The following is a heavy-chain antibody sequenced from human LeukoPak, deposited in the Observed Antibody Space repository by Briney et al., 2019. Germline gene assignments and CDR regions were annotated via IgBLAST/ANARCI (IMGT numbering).Heavy chain of an antibody. CDR1: GGSISSYY. J-gene: IGHJ4*02. D-gene: IGHD3-10*01. CDR2: IYYSGST. CDR3: AREVRQIYGSGEYYFEY. V-gene: IGHV4-59*01. Sequence: SETLSLTCTVSGGSISSYYWSWIRQPPGKGLEWIGYIYYSGSTNYNPSLKSRVTISVDTSKNQFSLKLSSVTAADTAVYDCAREVRQIYGSGEYYFEYWGQGTLVTVSS.